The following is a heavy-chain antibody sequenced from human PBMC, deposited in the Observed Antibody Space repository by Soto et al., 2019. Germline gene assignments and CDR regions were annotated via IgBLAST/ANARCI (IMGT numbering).Heavy chain of an antibody. CDR3: AKDLTPGGGSRSRYLGDGMDV. CDR1: GFTFSSYA. J-gene: IGHJ6*02. D-gene: IGHD6-13*01. CDR2: ISGSGGST. Sequence: GGSLRLSCAASGFTFSSYAMSWVRQAPGKGLEWVSAISGSGGSTYYADSVKGRFTISRDNSKNTLYLQMNSLRAEDKAVYYCAKDLTPGGGSRSRYLGDGMDVWGQGTTVTVSS. V-gene: IGHV3-23*01.